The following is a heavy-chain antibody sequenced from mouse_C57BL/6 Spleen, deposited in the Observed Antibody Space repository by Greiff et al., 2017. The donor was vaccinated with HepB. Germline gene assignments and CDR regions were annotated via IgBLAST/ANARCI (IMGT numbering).Heavy chain of an antibody. CDR3: AKNGGNPDYYAMDY. V-gene: IGHV2-5*01. CDR2: IWRGGST. D-gene: IGHD1-1*02. J-gene: IGHJ4*01. CDR1: GFSLTSYG. Sequence: QVQLQQSGPGLVQPSQSLSITCTVSGFSLTSYGVHWVRQSPGKGLEWLGVIWRGGSTDYNAAFMSRLSITKDNSKSQVFFKMNSLQADDTAIYYCAKNGGNPDYYAMDYWGQGTSVTVSS.